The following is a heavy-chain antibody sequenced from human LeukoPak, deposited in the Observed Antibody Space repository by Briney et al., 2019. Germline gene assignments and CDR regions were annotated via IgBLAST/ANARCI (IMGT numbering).Heavy chain of an antibody. CDR3: AKRAPLSGYLRYYYYYMDV. Sequence: GGSLRLSCAASGFTFSSYAMSWVRQAPGKVLEWVSAISGSGGSTYYADSVKGRFTISRDNSKNTLYLQMNSLRAEDTAVYYCAKRAPLSGYLRYYYYYMDVWGKGTTVTVSS. J-gene: IGHJ6*03. V-gene: IGHV3-23*01. D-gene: IGHD3-22*01. CDR2: ISGSGGST. CDR1: GFTFSSYA.